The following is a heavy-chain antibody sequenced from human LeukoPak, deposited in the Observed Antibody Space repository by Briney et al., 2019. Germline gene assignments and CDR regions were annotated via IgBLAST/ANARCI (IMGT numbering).Heavy chain of an antibody. D-gene: IGHD3-22*01. CDR1: GFTFSSYC. CDR2: INTSSSCI. V-gene: IGHV3-21*01. Sequence: GASLRLSCTASGFTFSSYCMHWVRQAPGQGLEWVSSINTSSSCIYYAHSVQGRFTISRDNSKNSLYMQMNRLRAEDTAVYYCVSTYYYDSSAAAFDYWGQGTMVTVSS. J-gene: IGHJ4*02. CDR3: VSTYYYDSSAAAFDY.